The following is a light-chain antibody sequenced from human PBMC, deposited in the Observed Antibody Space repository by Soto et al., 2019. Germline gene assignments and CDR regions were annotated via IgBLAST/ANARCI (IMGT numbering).Light chain of an antibody. V-gene: IGKV3-20*01. CDR3: QQYGSSSWT. Sequence: ENELTKAPGTLALSPGERATLSCRASQSVSSSYLAWYQQKPGQAPRLLIYGASSRATGIPDRFSGSGSGTDFTLTISRLEPEDFAVYYCQQYGSSSWTFGQGTKVDIK. CDR1: QSVSSSY. J-gene: IGKJ1*01. CDR2: GAS.